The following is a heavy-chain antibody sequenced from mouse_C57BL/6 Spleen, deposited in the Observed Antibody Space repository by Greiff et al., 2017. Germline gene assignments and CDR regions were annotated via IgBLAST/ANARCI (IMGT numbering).Heavy chain of an antibody. D-gene: IGHD1-1*01. CDR2: IGNLAYSI. J-gene: IGHJ1*03. Sequence: EVQGVESGGGLVQPGGSLKLSCAASGFTFSDYGMAWVRQAPRKGPEWVAFIGNLAYSIYYADTVTGRFTISRENAKNTLYLEMSSLRSEDTAMYYCARQGTVVATDWYLDVWGTGTSVTVSS. CDR1: GFTFSDYG. V-gene: IGHV5-15*01. CDR3: ARQGTVVATDWYLDV.